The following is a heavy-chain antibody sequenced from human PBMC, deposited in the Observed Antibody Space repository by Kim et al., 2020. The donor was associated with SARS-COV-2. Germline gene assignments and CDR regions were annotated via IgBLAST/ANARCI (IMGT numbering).Heavy chain of an antibody. V-gene: IGHV3-7*04. CDR2: GSEK. CDR3: ARGNALAY. J-gene: IGHJ4*02. D-gene: IGHD3-16*01. Sequence: GSEKFYVDSVKGRFTISRDNAKNSLYLETNSLRAEDTAVYFCARGNALAYWGQGTLVTVSS.